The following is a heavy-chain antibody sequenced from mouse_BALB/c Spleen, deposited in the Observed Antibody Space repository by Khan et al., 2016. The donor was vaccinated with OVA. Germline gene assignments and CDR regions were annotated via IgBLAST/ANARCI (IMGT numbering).Heavy chain of an antibody. Sequence: QIQLVQSGAELARPGASVKMSCKASGYTFTSYSMHWVKQRPGQGLEWIGYINPRTGYTMYNQKFKDKATLTADKSSSTAYMQLSSLTSDDSAVYYGARRSTGWDVDYWGQGTTVTVSA. V-gene: IGHV1-4*01. D-gene: IGHD1-1*01. CDR3: ARRSTGWDVDY. CDR2: INPRTGYT. J-gene: IGHJ4*01. CDR1: GYTFTSYS.